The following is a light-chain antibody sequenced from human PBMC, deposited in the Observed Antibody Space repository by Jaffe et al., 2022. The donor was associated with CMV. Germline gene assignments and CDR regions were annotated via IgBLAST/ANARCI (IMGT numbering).Light chain of an antibody. J-gene: IGKJ2*02. CDR3: QQYNSHMGST. CDR2: AAS. V-gene: IGKV1-5*03. Sequence: DIQMTQSPSTLSASVGDRVTITCRASQTISSWLAWYQQKSGKAPKLLIYAASTLQSGVPSRFSGSGFGTEFALTISSLQPDDFATYYCQQYNSHMGSTFGQGTKVEIK. CDR1: QTISSW.